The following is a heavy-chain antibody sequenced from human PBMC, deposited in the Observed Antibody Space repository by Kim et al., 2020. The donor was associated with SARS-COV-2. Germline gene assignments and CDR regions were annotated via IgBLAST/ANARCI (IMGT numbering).Heavy chain of an antibody. Sequence: GGSLRLSCAASGFTFSSFDMYWVRQAPGKGLECVSGISSGGANTYYADSVMGRFTISRDNSKNTLYLEMNSLTAEDTAVYYCAKAYFVFRLASPTVCWGQGPLLTVSS. CDR2: ISSGGANT. V-gene: IGHV3-23*01. J-gene: IGHJ4*02. CDR3: AKAYFVFRLASPTVC. CDR1: GFTFSSFD. D-gene: IGHD6-19*01.